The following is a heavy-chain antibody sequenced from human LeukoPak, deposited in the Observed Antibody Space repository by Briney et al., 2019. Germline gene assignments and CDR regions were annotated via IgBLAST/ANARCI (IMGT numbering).Heavy chain of an antibody. Sequence: SETLSLTCAVYGGSFSGYYWSWIRQPPGKGLEWIGEINHSGSTNYNPSLKSRVTISVDTSKNQFSLKLSSVTAADTAVYYCARPHRFWGQGTLVTASS. CDR2: INHSGST. CDR1: GGSFSGYY. J-gene: IGHJ4*02. V-gene: IGHV4-34*01. CDR3: ARPHRF.